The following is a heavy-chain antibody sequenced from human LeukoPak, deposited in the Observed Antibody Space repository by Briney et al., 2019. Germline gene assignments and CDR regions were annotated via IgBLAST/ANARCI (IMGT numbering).Heavy chain of an antibody. CDR3: ARVSNGCNDY. J-gene: IGHJ4*02. D-gene: IGHD6-19*01. Sequence: GGSLRLSCAASGFTFSSYKMNWVRQAPGKGLEWVSFISSSSNYIYYADSVKGRFTISRVNAKNSLYLQMNSLRAEDTAVYYCARVSNGCNDYWGQGTLVTVSS. CDR2: ISSSSNYI. V-gene: IGHV3-21*01. CDR1: GFTFSSYK.